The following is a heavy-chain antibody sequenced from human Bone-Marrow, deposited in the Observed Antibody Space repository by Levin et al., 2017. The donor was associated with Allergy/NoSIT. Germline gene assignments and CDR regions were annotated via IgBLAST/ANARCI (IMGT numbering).Heavy chain of an antibody. V-gene: IGHV2-26*01. CDR1: GFSLSNARMG. CDR2: IFSNDEK. CDR3: ARTSGYSYGYGAFDI. D-gene: IGHD5-18*01. J-gene: IGHJ3*02. Sequence: SGPTLVKPTETLTLTCTVSGFSLSNARMGVSWIRQPPGKALEWLAHIFSNDEKSYSTSLKSRLTISKDTSKSQVVLTMTNMDPVDTATYYCARTSGYSYGYGAFDIWGQGTMVTVSS.